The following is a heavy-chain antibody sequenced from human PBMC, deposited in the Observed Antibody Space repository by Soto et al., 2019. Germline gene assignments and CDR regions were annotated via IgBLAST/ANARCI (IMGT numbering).Heavy chain of an antibody. D-gene: IGHD3-16*01. CDR1: GFTFISYT. CDR3: AKGTYVNDAFEI. J-gene: IGHJ3*02. V-gene: IGHV3-21*04. Sequence: PGGSLRISCAASGFTFISYTMNWVRQAPGKGLEWVSSVTSSGDYIYYGDSVKGRFSISRDNANNSLYLQMNSLRAEDTAMYYCAKGTYVNDAFEICGQGTMVTVSS. CDR2: VTSSGDYI.